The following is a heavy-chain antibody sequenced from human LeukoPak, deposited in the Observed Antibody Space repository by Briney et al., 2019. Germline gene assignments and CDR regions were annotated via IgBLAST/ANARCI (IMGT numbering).Heavy chain of an antibody. V-gene: IGHV4-59*08. CDR1: GGSISSSY. CDR2: IYYTGST. J-gene: IGHJ4*02. Sequence: PSETLSLTCTVSGGSISSSYWSWIRQPPGKGLEWIGYIYYTGSTNYNPSLMSRVTISIDTSKIQFSLRLNSVTAADTAVYYCARSYYYGSGNVYFDYWGQGTLVTVSS. CDR3: ARSYYYGSGNVYFDY. D-gene: IGHD3-10*01.